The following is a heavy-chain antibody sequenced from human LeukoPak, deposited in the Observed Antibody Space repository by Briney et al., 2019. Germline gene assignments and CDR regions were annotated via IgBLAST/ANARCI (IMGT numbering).Heavy chain of an antibody. CDR2: IKKDGSEK. Sequence: GGSRRLSCAASGFTFSNYWMNGVRQAPGKGLEWVANIKKDGSEKNYVESVKGRFTISRDNAKNSLFLQMNSLRAEDTALYYCAKDIQGANWGQGTLVTVSS. J-gene: IGHJ4*02. D-gene: IGHD5-18*01. CDR1: GFTFSNYW. V-gene: IGHV3-7*05. CDR3: AKDIQGAN.